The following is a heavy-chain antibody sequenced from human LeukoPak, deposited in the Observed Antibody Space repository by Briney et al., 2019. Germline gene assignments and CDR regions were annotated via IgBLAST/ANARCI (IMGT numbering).Heavy chain of an antibody. CDR1: GFTFRSHW. CDR2: LDTGGRTT. J-gene: IGHJ4*02. D-gene: IGHD3-10*01. CDR3: AKDHWPVTMVRGVITLGYYFDY. Sequence: GGSLRLSCAASGFTFRSHWMHWVRQAPGEGLVWVSRLDTGGRTTTYADSVRGRFTISRDNAKDTLYLQMNSLRAEDTAVYYCAKDHWPVTMVRGVITLGYYFDYWGQGTLVTVSS. V-gene: IGHV3-74*01.